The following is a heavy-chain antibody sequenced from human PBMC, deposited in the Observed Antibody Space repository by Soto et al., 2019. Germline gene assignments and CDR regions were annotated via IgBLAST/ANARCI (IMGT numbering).Heavy chain of an antibody. CDR1: GFTFGRSA. Sequence: GASVKFSFKASGFTFGRSAVQWLRQARGQRLEWIGWIVVGNGHTNYAQKFQERVTITRDMSTGTAYMELSSLRSEDTAVYYCAGRYCSGGSCYNYYGMDVWGRGTTVNVS. CDR3: AGRYCSGGSCYNYYGMDV. D-gene: IGHD2-15*01. V-gene: IGHV1-58*01. CDR2: IVVGNGHT. J-gene: IGHJ6*02.